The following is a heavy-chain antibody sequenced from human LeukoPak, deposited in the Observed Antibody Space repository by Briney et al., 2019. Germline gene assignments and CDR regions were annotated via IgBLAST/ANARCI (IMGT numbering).Heavy chain of an antibody. CDR2: IYTSGST. J-gene: IGHJ3*02. CDR1: GGSISSDY. CDR3: ARHIVVVPAVWDI. V-gene: IGHV4-4*07. Sequence: SETLSLTCTVAGGSISSDYWSSIRQPAGKGLEWLGRIYTSGSTNYNPSLKSRVTMSVDTSKNQFSLKLSSVTAADTAVYYCARHIVVVPAVWDIWGQGTMVTVSS. D-gene: IGHD2-2*01.